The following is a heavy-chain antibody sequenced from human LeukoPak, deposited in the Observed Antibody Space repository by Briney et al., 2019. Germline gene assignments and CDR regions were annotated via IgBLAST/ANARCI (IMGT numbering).Heavy chain of an antibody. J-gene: IGHJ4*02. V-gene: IGHV3-7*04. CDR1: GFTFSSHW. CDR3: ARDSTGTVFDL. CDR2: ISQDGTES. Sequence: PGGSLRLSCAASGFTFSSHWMSWVRQAPGKGLEWVAQISQDGTESYSVDSVRGRFTISRDNAKNSVYLQMNSLRPEDTAVYYCARDSTGTVFDLWGQGTLVTVSS. D-gene: IGHD1-1*01.